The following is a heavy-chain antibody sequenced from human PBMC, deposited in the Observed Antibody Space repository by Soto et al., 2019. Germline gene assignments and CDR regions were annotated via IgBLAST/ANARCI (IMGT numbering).Heavy chain of an antibody. CDR2: IYYSGST. CDR1: GGSISSGDDY. J-gene: IGHJ5*02. CDR3: ARVRGRLLRFDP. Sequence: QMQLQESGPGLVKPSQTLSLTCTVSGGSISSGDDYWSWIRQPPGKGLEWIGYIYYSGSTNYNPSLKSRVTISVDTSKNQFSLKLSSVTAADTAVYYCARVRGRLLRFDPWGQGTLVTVSS. V-gene: IGHV4-30-4*01. D-gene: IGHD2-15*01.